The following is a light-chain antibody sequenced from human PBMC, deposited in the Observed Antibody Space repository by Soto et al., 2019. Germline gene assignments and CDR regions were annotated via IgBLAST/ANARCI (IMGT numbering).Light chain of an antibody. J-gene: IGLJ1*01. Sequence: QSALTQPPSASGSPGQSVTISCTGTSSDVGGYNYVAWYQQHPGKATKLMIYAVNKRPSGVPDRFSGSKSGNTASLTVSGLQAEDAADYYCSSYTGSNTYVFGTGTKLTVL. CDR3: SSYTGSNTYV. V-gene: IGLV2-8*01. CDR1: SSDVGGYNY. CDR2: AVN.